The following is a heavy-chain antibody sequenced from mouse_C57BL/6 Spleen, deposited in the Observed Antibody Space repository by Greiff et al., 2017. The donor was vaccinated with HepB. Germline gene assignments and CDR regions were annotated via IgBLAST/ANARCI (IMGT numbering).Heavy chain of an antibody. V-gene: IGHV1-55*01. CDR2: IYPGSGST. CDR3: ARRLFRTYAMEY. CDR1: GYTFTSYW. J-gene: IGHJ4*01. D-gene: IGHD1-2*01. Sequence: VQLQQPGAELVKPGASVKMSCKASGYTFTSYWITWVKQRPGQGLEWIGDIYPGSGSTNYNEKFKSKATLTVDTSSSTAYMQLSSLRSVDSAVYYCARRLFRTYAMEYWGQGTSVTVSS.